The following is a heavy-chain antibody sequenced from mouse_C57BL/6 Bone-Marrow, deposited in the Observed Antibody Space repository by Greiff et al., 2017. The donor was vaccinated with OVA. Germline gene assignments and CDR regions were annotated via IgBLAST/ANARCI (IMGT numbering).Heavy chain of an antibody. CDR3: ARYSNYDAY. V-gene: IGHV1-69*01. Sequence: QVQLQQSGAELVMPGASVKLSCKASGYTFTSYWMHWVKQRPGQGLEWIGEIDPSDSYTNYNQKFKGKSTLTVDKSSSTAYMQLSSLTSEDSAVYYCARYSNYDAYWGQGTLVTVSA. CDR2: IDPSDSYT. CDR1: GYTFTSYW. J-gene: IGHJ3*01. D-gene: IGHD2-5*01.